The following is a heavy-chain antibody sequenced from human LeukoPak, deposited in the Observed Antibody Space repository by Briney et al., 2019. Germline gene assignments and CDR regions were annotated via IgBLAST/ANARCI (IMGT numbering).Heavy chain of an antibody. V-gene: IGHV3-23*01. J-gene: IGHJ6*03. CDR3: AKGLYCSGGSCYAYYYYMDV. Sequence: GGSLRLSCAASGFTFSSYAMSWVCQAPGKGLEWVSAITGSRGPTYYADSVKGRFTISRDNSKNTLYLQMNRLRAEDTAVYYCAKGLYCSGGSCYAYYYYMDVWGKGTTVTISS. CDR2: ITGSRGPT. D-gene: IGHD2-15*01. CDR1: GFTFSSYA.